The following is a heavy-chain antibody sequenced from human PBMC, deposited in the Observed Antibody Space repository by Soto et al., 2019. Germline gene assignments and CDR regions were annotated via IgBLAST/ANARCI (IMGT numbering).Heavy chain of an antibody. D-gene: IGHD6-6*01. V-gene: IGHV6-1*01. CDR2: TYYTSKWYN. J-gene: IGHJ6*02. Sequence: SHTLSLSCVIPADNVSSNSAAWNWIMQSPSRGLQWLGRTYYTSKWYNDYAVSVKSRITINPDTSKNQFSLQLNSVTPEDTAVYYCASISVTFAAHQSSYCVDVWGQGTRAT. CDR3: ASISVTFAAHQSSYCVDV. CDR1: ADNVSSNSAA.